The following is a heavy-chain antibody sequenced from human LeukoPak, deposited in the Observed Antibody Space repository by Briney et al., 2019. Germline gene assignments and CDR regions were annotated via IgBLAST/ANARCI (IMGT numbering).Heavy chain of an antibody. CDR1: GDSVSSHSAA. Sequence: SQALSLTCAISGDSVSSHSAAWNWIRQSPSRGLEWLGRTYYRSEWLEDYAVSVKSRVSISPDTSKNQFSLQLDSVTPEDTAVYECARGSSWYDYWGQGTLVTVSS. D-gene: IGHD6-13*01. V-gene: IGHV6-1*01. J-gene: IGHJ4*02. CDR2: TYYRSEWLE. CDR3: ARGSSWYDY.